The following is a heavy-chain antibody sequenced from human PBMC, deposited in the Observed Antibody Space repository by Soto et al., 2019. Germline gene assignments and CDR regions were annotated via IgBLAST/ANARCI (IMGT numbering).Heavy chain of an antibody. CDR3: ARGVGPTQN. CDR1: GGSISTYY. V-gene: IGHV4-59*01. Sequence: PSETLSLTCTVSGGSISTYYWSWIRQSPGKGLEWIGYMYYSGSTNYNPSLKSRVTISADTSKNQLSLKLSSVTAADTAVYYCARGVGPTQNWGQGILVTVSS. CDR2: MYYSGST. D-gene: IGHD1-26*01. J-gene: IGHJ4*02.